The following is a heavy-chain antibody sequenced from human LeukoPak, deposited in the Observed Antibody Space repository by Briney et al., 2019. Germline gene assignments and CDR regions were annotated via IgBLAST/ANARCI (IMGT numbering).Heavy chain of an antibody. J-gene: IGHJ4*02. CDR2: MSSDGNKN. D-gene: IGHD3-3*01. CDR1: GITFSHYA. Sequence: GGSLRLSCEASGITFSHYAMHWVRQAPGKGLEWVAVMSSDGNKNYYADSVKGRFTISRDNSKDTLYLEMHSLIREDTAVYYCARDLRGDYDFWSGRFPIDWGRGTLVTVPS. V-gene: IGHV3-30*04. CDR3: ARDLRGDYDFWSGRFPID.